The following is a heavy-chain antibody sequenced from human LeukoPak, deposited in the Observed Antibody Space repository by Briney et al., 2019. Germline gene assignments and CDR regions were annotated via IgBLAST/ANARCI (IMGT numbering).Heavy chain of an antibody. J-gene: IGHJ4*02. CDR2: ITSDGSGT. CDR3: ARDGILGSHDS. V-gene: IGHV3-74*01. Sequence: GGSLRLSCAASGFTFSSYWMSWVRQAPGKGLVWVSRITSDGSGTSYADSVKGRFTISRDIPKNTLYLQMNSLRAEDTAVYYCARDGILGSHDSWGQGTLVTVSS. D-gene: IGHD2-15*01. CDR1: GFTFSSYW.